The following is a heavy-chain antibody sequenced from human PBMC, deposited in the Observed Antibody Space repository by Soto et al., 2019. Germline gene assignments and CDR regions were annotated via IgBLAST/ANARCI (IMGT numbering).Heavy chain of an antibody. Sequence: GASVKVSCKASGYTFTSYGISWVRQAPGQGLEWVGWISAHNGDTRYAQNLQGRITMTTDTFTSTAYMELTSLTSDDTAVYYCARDWSRYYDSSGLMWFYWGQGTLVTVSS. J-gene: IGHJ4*02. CDR2: ISAHNGDT. V-gene: IGHV1-18*01. D-gene: IGHD3-22*01. CDR1: GYTFTSYG. CDR3: ARDWSRYYDSSGLMWFY.